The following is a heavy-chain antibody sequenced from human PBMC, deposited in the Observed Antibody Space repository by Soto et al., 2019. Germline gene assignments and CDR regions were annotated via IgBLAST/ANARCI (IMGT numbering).Heavy chain of an antibody. D-gene: IGHD5-12*01. Sequence: QVQLQESGPRLVKPSETLSLTCTVSGDSISSYYWTWIRQPPGKGLEWIGYIYYSGSTNYNPSLKNRVTISVDTSKNQFSLKLTSVTAADTAVYYCARGVATIGPWGQGTLVTVSS. CDR3: ARGVATIGP. CDR2: IYYSGST. CDR1: GDSISSYY. V-gene: IGHV4-59*01. J-gene: IGHJ5*02.